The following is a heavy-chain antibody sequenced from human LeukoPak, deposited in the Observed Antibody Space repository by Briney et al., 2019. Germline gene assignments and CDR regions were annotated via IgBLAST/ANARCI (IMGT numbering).Heavy chain of an antibody. Sequence: SQTLSLTCTVSGGSISSGSYYWSWIRQPAGKGLEWIGRIYTSGSTNYNPSLKSRVTISVDTSKNQFSLKLSSVTAADTAVCYCAREHYAYYDFWSGYNNWFDPWGQGTLVTVSS. CDR1: GGSISSGSYY. CDR2: IYTSGST. CDR3: AREHYAYYDFWSGYNNWFDP. V-gene: IGHV4-61*02. J-gene: IGHJ5*02. D-gene: IGHD3-3*01.